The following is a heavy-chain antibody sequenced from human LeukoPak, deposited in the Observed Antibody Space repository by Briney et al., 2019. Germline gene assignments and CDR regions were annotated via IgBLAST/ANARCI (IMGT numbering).Heavy chain of an antibody. CDR1: GFTFSTYA. V-gene: IGHV3-23*01. J-gene: IGHJ5*02. CDR2: VTTSGGNT. Sequence: GGSLRLSCAASGFTFSTYAMSWVRQAPGKGLEWVSTVTTSGGNTYYADSVRGRFTISRDNSKNTLYLQINSLRAEDTAVYYCAKDPVGRSDPWGQGTLVTVSS. D-gene: IGHD4-23*01. CDR3: AKDPVGRSDP.